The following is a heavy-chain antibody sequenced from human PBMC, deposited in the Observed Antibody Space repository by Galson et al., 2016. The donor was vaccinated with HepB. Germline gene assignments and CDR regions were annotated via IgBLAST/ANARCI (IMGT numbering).Heavy chain of an antibody. CDR1: GDSVSSNSAA. Sequence: CAISGDSVSSNSAAWNWIRQSPSRGLEWLGRTSYRSKWYNDYAVSVKSRITINPDTSKNQFSLQLNSVTPEDTAVYYCARECAGNNWNPGCTDAFDIWGQGTMVTVSS. J-gene: IGHJ3*02. CDR3: ARECAGNNWNPGCTDAFDI. V-gene: IGHV6-1*01. D-gene: IGHD1-1*01. CDR2: TSYRSKWYN.